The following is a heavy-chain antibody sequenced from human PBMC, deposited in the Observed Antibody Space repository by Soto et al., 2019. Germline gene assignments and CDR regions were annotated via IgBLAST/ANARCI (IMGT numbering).Heavy chain of an antibody. V-gene: IGHV4-4*02. CDR1: GGSISSDNW. Sequence: QVHLQESGPGLVKPSGTLSLTCAVSGGSISSDNWWRWVRQPPGRGLDWIGEIYHRRSTNYKSSLERRVTISVDKSKTQFSLKLISVTAADTAVYYCARSTVTEDYWGQGTLVTVSS. D-gene: IGHD4-17*01. CDR2: IYHRRST. J-gene: IGHJ4*02. CDR3: ARSTVTEDY.